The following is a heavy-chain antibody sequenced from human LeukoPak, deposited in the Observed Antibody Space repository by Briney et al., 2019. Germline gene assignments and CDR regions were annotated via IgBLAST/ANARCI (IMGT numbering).Heavy chain of an antibody. CDR2: IIPIFGTA. Sequence: VASVKVSCKASGGTFSSYAISWVRQAPGQGLEWMGGIIPIFGTANYAQKFQGRVTITTDESTSTAYMELSSLRSEDTAVYYCARGAPGDAFDIWGQGTMVTVSS. CDR1: GGTFSSYA. CDR3: ARGAPGDAFDI. J-gene: IGHJ3*02. D-gene: IGHD3-10*01. V-gene: IGHV1-69*05.